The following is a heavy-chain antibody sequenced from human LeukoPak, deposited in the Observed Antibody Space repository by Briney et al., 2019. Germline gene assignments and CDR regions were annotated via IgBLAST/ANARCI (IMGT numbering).Heavy chain of an antibody. CDR3: ARGHRSSWFDAFDI. D-gene: IGHD6-13*01. V-gene: IGHV3-64*02. CDR2: INDNGDTT. CDR1: GSTFSNYA. Sequence: GGSLRLSCAASGSTFSNYAFHWARQAPGKGLEYVSAINDNGDTTYYADSVKGRFTISRDISKNTLFLQMGSLRTEDMAVYYCARGHRSSWFDAFDIWGQGIMVTVSS. J-gene: IGHJ3*02.